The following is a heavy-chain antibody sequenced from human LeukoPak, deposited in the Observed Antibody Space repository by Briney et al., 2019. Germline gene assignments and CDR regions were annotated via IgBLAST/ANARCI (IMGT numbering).Heavy chain of an antibody. J-gene: IGHJ5*02. V-gene: IGHV3-23*01. D-gene: IGHD1-26*01. CDR3: AKGGAFVWELLLGWFDP. CDR1: ALSFSSYA. Sequence: GGSLRLSCAASALSFSSYAMSCVRQPAGKGMEWVSAISGSGGSTYYADSVKGRFSISRENSKKTLYLQMNRLRGEGTAVYYCAKGGAFVWELLLGWFDPWGQGTLVTVSS. CDR2: ISGSGGST.